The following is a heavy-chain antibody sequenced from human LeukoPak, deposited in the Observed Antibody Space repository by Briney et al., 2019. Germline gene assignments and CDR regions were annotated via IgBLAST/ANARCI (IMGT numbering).Heavy chain of an antibody. CDR2: IYYSGST. V-gene: IGHV4-39*01. CDR1: GGSISSSSYY. CDR3: ARQERGEFDP. D-gene: IGHD3-16*01. J-gene: IGHJ5*02. Sequence: SETLSLTGTVSGGSISSSSYYWGWIRQPPGKGLEWIGRIYYSGSTYYNPSLKSRVTISVDTSKNQFSLKLSSVTAADTAVYYCARQERGEFDPWGQGTLVTVSS.